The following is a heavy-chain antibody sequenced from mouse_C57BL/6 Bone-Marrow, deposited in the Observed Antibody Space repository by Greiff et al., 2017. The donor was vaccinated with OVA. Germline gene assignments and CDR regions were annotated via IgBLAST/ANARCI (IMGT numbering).Heavy chain of an antibody. CDR2: ISYSGST. CDR1: GYSITSDY. J-gene: IGHJ4*01. D-gene: IGHD1-1*01. V-gene: IGHV3-8*01. Sequence: EVMLVESGPGLAKPSQTLSLTCSVTGYSITSDYWNWIRKFPGNKLEYMGYISYSGSTYYNPSLKSRISITRDTSKNQYYLQLNSVTTEDTATYYCARSLITTVVDGAMDYWGQGTSVTVSS. CDR3: ARSLITTVVDGAMDY.